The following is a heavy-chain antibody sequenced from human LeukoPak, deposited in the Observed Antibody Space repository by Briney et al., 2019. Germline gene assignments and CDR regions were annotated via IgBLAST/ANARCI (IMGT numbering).Heavy chain of an antibody. J-gene: IGHJ6*02. D-gene: IGHD3-3*01. CDR2: IYSGGST. V-gene: IGHV3-66*01. Sequence: GGPLRLSCAASGFAVSSNYMSWVRQAPGKGLEWVSVIYSGGSTYYADSVKGRFTISRDNSKNTLYLQMNSLRAEDTAVYYCARDRFWSGYNFYYYGMDVWGQGTTVTVSS. CDR1: GFAVSSNY. CDR3: ARDRFWSGYNFYYYGMDV.